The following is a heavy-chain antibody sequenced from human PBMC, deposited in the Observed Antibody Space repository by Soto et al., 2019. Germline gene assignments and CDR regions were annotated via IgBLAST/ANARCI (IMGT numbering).Heavy chain of an antibody. V-gene: IGHV3-23*01. CDR3: AKDPIFRVVITTTNEEGGFDP. D-gene: IGHD2-2*01. CDR2: ISGSGGST. Sequence: EVQLLESGGGLVQPGGSLRLSCAASGFTFSSYAMSWVRQAPGKGLEWVSAISGSGGSTYYADSVKGRFTISRDNSKNTLDLQMNSLRAEDTAVYYCAKDPIFRVVITTTNEEGGFDPWGQGTLVTVSS. CDR1: GFTFSSYA. J-gene: IGHJ5*02.